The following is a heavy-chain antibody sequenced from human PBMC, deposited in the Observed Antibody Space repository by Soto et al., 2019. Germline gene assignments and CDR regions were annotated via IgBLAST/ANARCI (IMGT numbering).Heavy chain of an antibody. J-gene: IGHJ6*02. Sequence: VQVVQSEAEAKQPGSSVKLSCKVSGVTFSNAAFSWVRQAPGQGLEWMGGIITIFGGAKYAQKFQARVKITAEEITVIVYMEVTSLRIADTAVYFCARDGEYRHPAATTEYFGMDVWGQGTTVTVSS. CDR2: IITIFGGA. V-gene: IGHV1-69*01. CDR3: ARDGEYRHPAATTEYFGMDV. D-gene: IGHD2-2*01. CDR1: GVTFSNAA.